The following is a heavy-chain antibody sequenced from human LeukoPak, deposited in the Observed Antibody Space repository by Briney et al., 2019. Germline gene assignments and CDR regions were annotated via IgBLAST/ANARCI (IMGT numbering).Heavy chain of an antibody. CDR2: IKRKADGGTI. CDR1: GFTFTNAL. CDR3: TTWDGVD. J-gene: IGHJ3*01. D-gene: IGHD1-26*01. V-gene: IGHV3-15*01. Sequence: GGSPRLSCAASGFTFTNALMTWVRQAPGKGLERVGHIKRKADGGTIDCAAPVKGRFTISRDDSKNTLYLQMNSLKTEDTAVYYCTTWDGVDWGQGTMVTVSS.